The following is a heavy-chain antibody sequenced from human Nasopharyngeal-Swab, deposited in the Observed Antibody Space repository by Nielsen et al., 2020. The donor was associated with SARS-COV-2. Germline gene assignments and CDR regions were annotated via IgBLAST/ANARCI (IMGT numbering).Heavy chain of an antibody. J-gene: IGHJ4*02. CDR2: IKQDGGEK. Sequence: VRQMPEKGLEWVANIKQDGGEKYYVDSVKGRFTISRDNAKNSLYLQMNSLRAEDTAVYYCARVAIAARDIDYWGQGTLVTVSS. CDR3: ARVAIAARDIDY. V-gene: IGHV3-7*05. D-gene: IGHD6-6*01.